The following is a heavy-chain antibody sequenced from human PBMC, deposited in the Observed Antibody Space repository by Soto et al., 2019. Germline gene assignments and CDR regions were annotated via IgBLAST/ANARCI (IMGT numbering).Heavy chain of an antibody. D-gene: IGHD5-18*01. CDR3: VRGDGDYHDGNGYLGRH. CDR2: ISGSGGST. CDR1: GFTFSSYA. J-gene: IGHJ4*02. Sequence: GGSLRLSCAASGFTFSSYAMSWVRQAPGKGLEWVSAISGSGGSTYYADSVKGRLSISRDNAKNTLYLQMNSLRVEDTSVYYCVRGDGDYHDGNGYLGRHWGQGTLVTVSS. V-gene: IGHV3-23*01.